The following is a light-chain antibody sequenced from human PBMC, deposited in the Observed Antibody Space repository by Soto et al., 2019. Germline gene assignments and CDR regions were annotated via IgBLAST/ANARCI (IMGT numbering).Light chain of an antibody. V-gene: IGLV2-11*01. CDR3: CSYAGTYTFV. CDR2: DVT. CDR1: STDVGGYNY. Sequence: QYALTQPRSVSGSPGQSVTISCTGTSTDVGGYNYVSWYQQHPDKAPKLLIYDVTKRPSGVPDRFSGSKSDNTASLTISGLQAEDEADYYCCSYAGTYTFVFGTGTKLTVL. J-gene: IGLJ1*01.